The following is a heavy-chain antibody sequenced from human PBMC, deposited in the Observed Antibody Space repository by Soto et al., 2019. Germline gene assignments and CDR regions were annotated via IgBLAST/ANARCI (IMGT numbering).Heavy chain of an antibody. CDR3: ARDNDRPQLGGNYYYILDG. Sequence: QVQLEQSGAEVKKPGSSVKVSCKASGGTFRTAAISWVRQAPGQGLEWMGGIMPVFRTPDYAQKFQGRVTITADESTNTAYMELSGLRSDDTAVYYCARDNDRPQLGGNYYYILDGGGQGTKITVSS. CDR2: IMPVFRTP. CDR1: GGTFRTAA. J-gene: IGHJ6*02. D-gene: IGHD2-8*01. V-gene: IGHV1-69*12.